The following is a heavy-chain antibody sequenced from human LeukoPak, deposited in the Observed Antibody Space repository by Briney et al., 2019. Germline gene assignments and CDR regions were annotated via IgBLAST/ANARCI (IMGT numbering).Heavy chain of an antibody. J-gene: IGHJ4*02. V-gene: IGHV3-23*01. D-gene: IGHD3-22*01. CDR2: ISGSGYYT. CDR3: AKDMRVVVITIFDY. Sequence: GGSLRLSCEASGFTFGSFAMSWVRQAPGEGLEWLSGISGSGYYTYYAGSVKGRFTISRDNSKSTLYIEMSSLRVEDTAVYYCAKDMRVVVITIFDYWGQGTLVTVSS. CDR1: GFTFGSFA.